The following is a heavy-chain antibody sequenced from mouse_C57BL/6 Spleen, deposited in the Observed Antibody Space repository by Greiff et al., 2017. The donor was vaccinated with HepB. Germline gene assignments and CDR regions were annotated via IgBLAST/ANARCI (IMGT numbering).Heavy chain of an antibody. Sequence: VQLQQSGPELVKPGASVKISCKASGYTFTDYYMNWVKQSPGKSLEWIGDINPNNGGTSYNQKFKGKATLTVDKSSSTAYIELRSLTSEDSAVYYCARGRYDDYDAGNAMDYWGQGTSVTVSS. CDR3: ARGRYDDYDAGNAMDY. CDR1: GYTFTDYY. D-gene: IGHD2-4*01. J-gene: IGHJ4*01. V-gene: IGHV1-26*01. CDR2: INPNNGGT.